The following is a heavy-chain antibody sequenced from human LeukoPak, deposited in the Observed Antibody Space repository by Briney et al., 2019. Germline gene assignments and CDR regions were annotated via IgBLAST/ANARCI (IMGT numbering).Heavy chain of an antibody. CDR3: ARDGFVGAADY. Sequence: QPGGSLRLSCAASGFTFSSYEMNWVRQAPGKGLERVANIKQDGSEKQYVDSVRGRFTISRDNAKNSLYLQMNSLRVEDTAVYYCARDGFVGAADYWGQGTLVTVSS. CDR1: GFTFSSYE. V-gene: IGHV3-7*01. D-gene: IGHD6-13*01. J-gene: IGHJ4*02. CDR2: IKQDGSEK.